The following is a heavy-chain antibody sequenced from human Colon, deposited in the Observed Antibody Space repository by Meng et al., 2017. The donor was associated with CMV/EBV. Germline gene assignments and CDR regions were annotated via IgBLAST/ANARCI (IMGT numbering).Heavy chain of an antibody. Sequence: SGPTLVKPTETLTLTCNFSGFSLSTRRVGVGWIRQSPGKALEWLALIYWNDDKRFSPSLKNRLTITKDTSKNQVVLTMTNMDPVDTGTYYCARRFNEFCGSTSCTNWFDSWGQGILVTVSS. CDR2: IYWNDDK. D-gene: IGHD2-2*01. J-gene: IGHJ5*01. CDR1: GFSLSTRRVG. CDR3: ARRFNEFCGSTSCTNWFDS. V-gene: IGHV2-5*01.